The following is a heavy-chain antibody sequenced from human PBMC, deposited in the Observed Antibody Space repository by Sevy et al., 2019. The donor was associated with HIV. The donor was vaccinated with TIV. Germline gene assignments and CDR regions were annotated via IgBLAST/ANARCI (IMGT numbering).Heavy chain of an antibody. CDR3: ARESIGITGNYYLDY. J-gene: IGHJ4*02. D-gene: IGHD1-20*01. CDR1: SGSISSYY. CDR2: VYYSGST. Sequence: SETLSLTCTVSSGSISSYYWSWIRQPPGKGLEWIGYVYYSGSTNYNPSLKSRVTISVDTSKNQFALKLSSVTAADTAVYYCARESIGITGNYYLDYWGQGTLVTVSS. V-gene: IGHV4-59*01.